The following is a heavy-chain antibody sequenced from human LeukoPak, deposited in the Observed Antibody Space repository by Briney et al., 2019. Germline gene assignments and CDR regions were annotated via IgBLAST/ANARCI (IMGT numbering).Heavy chain of an antibody. CDR1: GYTFTTYG. V-gene: IGHV1-18*01. CDR2: ISTYNGNT. Sequence: ASVKVSCRSSGYTFTTYGITWVRQAPGQGVEWMGWISTYNGNTNYAQKLQGRVTITKDTATSTAYMELRSLRSDDTAMYYCARDRMDTGTYFDYWGQGTLVTVSS. D-gene: IGHD5-18*01. J-gene: IGHJ4*02. CDR3: ARDRMDTGTYFDY.